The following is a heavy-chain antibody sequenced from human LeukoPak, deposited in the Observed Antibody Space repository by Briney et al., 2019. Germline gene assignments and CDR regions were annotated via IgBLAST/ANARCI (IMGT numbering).Heavy chain of an antibody. CDR3: EKERGPFDAFDI. Sequence: GGSLRLSCVASGFTFTTYGMHWVRQAPGKGPQWVAVIWSDGINRFYADSVKGRFTFSRDNSKNTLSLQMDSLRVEDTAVYYCEKERGPFDAFDIWGHGTVVTVSS. CDR2: IWSDGINR. CDR1: GFTFTTYG. J-gene: IGHJ3*02. V-gene: IGHV3-33*06.